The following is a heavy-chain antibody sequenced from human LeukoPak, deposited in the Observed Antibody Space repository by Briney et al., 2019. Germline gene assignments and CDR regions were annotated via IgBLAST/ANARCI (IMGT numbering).Heavy chain of an antibody. CDR2: ISSTGGTA. CDR3: AKDGRRYSGLGTYYGGVRNCFDP. Sequence: GGTLRLSCAASGFTFSSFSMSWVRQAPGKGLEWVSAISSTGGTAYYADSVKGWFTISRDNSKNTLYLQMNSLRVEDTAVYYCAKDGRRYSGLGTYYGGVRNCFDPWGQGTLVTVSS. D-gene: IGHD3-10*01. J-gene: IGHJ5*02. CDR1: GFTFSSFS. V-gene: IGHV3-23*01.